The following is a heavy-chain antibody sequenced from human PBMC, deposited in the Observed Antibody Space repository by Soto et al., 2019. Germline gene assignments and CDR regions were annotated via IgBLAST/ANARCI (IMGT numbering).Heavy chain of an antibody. V-gene: IGHV4-31*03. CDR3: ARDSVVGTTKFPGDY. Sequence: SETLSLTCTVSGGSISSGGYYWSWIRQHPGKGLEWIGYIYYSGSTYYNPSLKSRVTISVDTSKNQFSLKLSSVTAADTAVYYCARDSVVGTTKFPGDYWGQGTLVTVSS. CDR2: IYYSGST. D-gene: IGHD1-26*01. J-gene: IGHJ4*02. CDR1: GGSISSGGYY.